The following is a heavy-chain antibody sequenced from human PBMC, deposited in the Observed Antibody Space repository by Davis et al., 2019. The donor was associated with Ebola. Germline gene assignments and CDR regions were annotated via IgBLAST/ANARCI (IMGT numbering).Heavy chain of an antibody. D-gene: IGHD1-26*01. CDR2: INTYNSNA. Sequence: ASVKVSCKASGYTFTNYGVTWVRQAPGQGLEWMGWINTYNSNANYAQTVQGRVTMTTDTSTSTSTTTVYMELRSLRYDDTAVYYCATSGSYNYYYYMDVWGKGTTVTVSS. CDR3: ATSGSYNYYYYMDV. CDR1: GYTFTNYG. V-gene: IGHV1-18*01. J-gene: IGHJ6*03.